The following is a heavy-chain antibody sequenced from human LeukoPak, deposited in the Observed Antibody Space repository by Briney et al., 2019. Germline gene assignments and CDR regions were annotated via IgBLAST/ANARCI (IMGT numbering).Heavy chain of an antibody. V-gene: IGHV1-18*01. CDR3: ARAQQTRLRYPNWFDP. D-gene: IGHD3-16*01. CDR1: GYTFTSYG. CDR2: ISAYNGNT. Sequence: ASVKVSCKASGYTFTSYGISWVRQAPGQGLEWMGWISAYNGNTNYAQKLQGRVTMTTDTSTSTAYMELRSLRSDDTAVYYCARAQQTRLRYPNWFDPWGQGTLVTVSS. J-gene: IGHJ5*02.